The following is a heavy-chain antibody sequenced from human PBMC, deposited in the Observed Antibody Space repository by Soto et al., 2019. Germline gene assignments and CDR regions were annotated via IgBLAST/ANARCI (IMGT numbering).Heavy chain of an antibody. V-gene: IGHV4-30-2*01. Sequence: PSETLSLTCAVSGGSISSGGYSWSWIRQPPGKGLEWIGYIYHSGSTYYNPSLKSRVTISVDRSKNQFSLKLSSVTAADTAVYYCARAEHTAMVYLDYWGQGTLVTVSS. J-gene: IGHJ4*02. CDR2: IYHSGST. D-gene: IGHD5-18*01. CDR1: GGSISSGGYS. CDR3: ARAEHTAMVYLDY.